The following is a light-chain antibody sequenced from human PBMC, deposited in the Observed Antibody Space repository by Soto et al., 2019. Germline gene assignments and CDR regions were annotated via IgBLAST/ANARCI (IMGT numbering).Light chain of an antibody. V-gene: IGKV3-15*01. Sequence: EIVMTQSPATLFVSPGERATLSCRASQNIDSDLAWYQQKPGQAPSLLIYGASTRAMGIPARFSGSGSGTEFTLSISSLEPEDFAVYYCQQRSNWLFGPGTKVDIK. J-gene: IGKJ3*01. CDR1: QNIDSD. CDR3: QQRSNWL. CDR2: GAS.